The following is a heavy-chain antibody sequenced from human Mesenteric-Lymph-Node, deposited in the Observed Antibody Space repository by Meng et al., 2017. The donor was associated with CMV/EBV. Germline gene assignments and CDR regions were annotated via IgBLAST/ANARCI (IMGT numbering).Heavy chain of an antibody. J-gene: IGHJ2*01. CDR2: MSYDGSGT. D-gene: IGHD3-3*01. V-gene: IGHV3-30*04. CDR1: FTFSSYA. CDR3: ARPYYDFWIGYLSYFDL. Sequence: FTFSSYAMHWVRQAPGKWLEWVAVMSYDGSGTNYADSVKGRFTISRDNSKNTMYLQMNSLRAEDTAVYYCARPYYDFWIGYLSYFDLWGRGTLVTVSS.